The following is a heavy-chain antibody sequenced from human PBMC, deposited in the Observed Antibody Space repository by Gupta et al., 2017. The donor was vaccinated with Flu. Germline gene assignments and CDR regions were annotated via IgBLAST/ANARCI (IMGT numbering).Heavy chain of an antibody. Sequence: EVQLLESGGGLVLPGGSLRLSCTVSEFTFTSYVMSWVRQAPGKGLEWVSTISSTGAGTYYADSVRGRFSISRDNSKNKLYLQMNSLRVEDTAVYYCAKGSHSSPWDDFDYWGQGTLVTVSS. D-gene: IGHD6-13*01. CDR2: ISSTGAGT. CDR1: EFTFTSYV. J-gene: IGHJ4*02. CDR3: AKGSHSSPWDDFDY. V-gene: IGHV3-23*01.